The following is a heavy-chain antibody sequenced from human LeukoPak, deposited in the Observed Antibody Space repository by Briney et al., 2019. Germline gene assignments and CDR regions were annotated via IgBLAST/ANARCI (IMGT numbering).Heavy chain of an antibody. CDR1: GFTFDDYA. Sequence: GRSLRLSCAASGFTFDDYAMHWVRQAPGKGLVWVSRINSDGSSTSYADSVKGRFTISRDNAKNTLYLQMNSLRAEDTAVYYCARDPRGYNWFDPWGQGTPVTVSS. CDR3: ARDPRGYNWFDP. D-gene: IGHD5-12*01. V-gene: IGHV3-74*01. J-gene: IGHJ5*02. CDR2: INSDGSST.